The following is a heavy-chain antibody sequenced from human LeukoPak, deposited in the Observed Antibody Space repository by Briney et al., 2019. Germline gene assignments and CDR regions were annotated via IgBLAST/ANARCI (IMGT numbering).Heavy chain of an antibody. CDR3: ATTTVTPQALDV. D-gene: IGHD4-11*01. Sequence: ASVKVSCKASEYTLTGYYMHWVRQAPGQGLEWMGWINPNSGGTNYAQKFQGRVTMTRDTSISTAYMELSRLRSDDTAVYYCATTTVTPQALDVWGKGTTVTVSS. CDR2: INPNSGGT. CDR1: EYTLTGYY. J-gene: IGHJ6*04. V-gene: IGHV1-2*02.